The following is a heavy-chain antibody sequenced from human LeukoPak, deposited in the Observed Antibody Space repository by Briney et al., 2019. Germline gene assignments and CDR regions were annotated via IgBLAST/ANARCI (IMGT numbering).Heavy chain of an antibody. CDR2: IKNKTNGCTT. D-gene: IGHD2-2*01. Sequence: KTGGSLRLSCAASGFMFSSAWMTWGRQAPGKGLEWVGHIKNKTNGCTTDYAPHVQGSFIISRDDSKNTLYLQMNSLRTEDAAVYYCARGFCSSTSCYQGPFDFWGQGTLVTVSS. V-gene: IGHV3-15*01. CDR1: GFMFSSAW. CDR3: ARGFCSSTSCYQGPFDF. J-gene: IGHJ4*02.